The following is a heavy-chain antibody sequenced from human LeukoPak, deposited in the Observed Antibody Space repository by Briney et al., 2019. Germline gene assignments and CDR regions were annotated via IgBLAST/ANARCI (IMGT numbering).Heavy chain of an antibody. Sequence: SQTLSLTCSASGGSFRSGGYYWGWIRQPPGKGLEWIGSIYYTGSTYHTPSLKSRVTISLDTSNNQFSLKLSSVTAADTAVYYCASGSPFYGMDVWGQGTTVTVSS. V-gene: IGHV4-39*07. CDR2: IYYTGST. CDR1: GGSFRSGGYY. D-gene: IGHD6-25*01. CDR3: ASGSPFYGMDV. J-gene: IGHJ6*02.